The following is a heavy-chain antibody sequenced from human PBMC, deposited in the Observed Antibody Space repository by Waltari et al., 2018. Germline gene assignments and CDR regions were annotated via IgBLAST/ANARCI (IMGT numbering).Heavy chain of an antibody. Sequence: QVQLQESGPGLVKPSETLSLTCTVSGGSISSYYWSWIRQPPGKGLEWIGYIYYSGSTNYNPSLKSRVTISVDTSKNQFSLKLSSVTAADTAVYYCARDPPGVYYMDVWGKGTTVTVSS. V-gene: IGHV4-59*01. CDR3: ARDPPGVYYMDV. D-gene: IGHD3-10*01. J-gene: IGHJ6*03. CDR2: IYYSGST. CDR1: GGSISSYY.